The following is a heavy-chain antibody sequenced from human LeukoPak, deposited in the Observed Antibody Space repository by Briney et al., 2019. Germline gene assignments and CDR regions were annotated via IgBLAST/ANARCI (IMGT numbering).Heavy chain of an antibody. Sequence: ASVKVSCKASGYTFTGYYIHWVRQAPGQGLEWMGWINPNSGGTNYAQKFQGRVTMTRDTSISTAYMELSRLRSDDTAVYYCARDPGIAAAGTFDHWGQGTLVTVSS. D-gene: IGHD6-13*01. J-gene: IGHJ4*02. V-gene: IGHV1-2*02. CDR3: ARDPGIAAAGTFDH. CDR2: INPNSGGT. CDR1: GYTFTGYY.